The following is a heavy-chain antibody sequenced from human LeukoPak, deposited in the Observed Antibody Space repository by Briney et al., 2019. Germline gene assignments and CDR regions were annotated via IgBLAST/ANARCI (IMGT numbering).Heavy chain of an antibody. CDR2: INTDGTDT. CDR3: AKSNWFDP. Sequence: GGSLRLSCGASGFIFSKQWMNWVRQAPGKGLVWVARINTDGTDTSYADSVKGRFTISRDNAKDTLYLQMNSLRPEDTAVYYCAKSNWFDPWGQGTRVTVSS. CDR1: GFIFSKQW. J-gene: IGHJ5*02. V-gene: IGHV3-74*01.